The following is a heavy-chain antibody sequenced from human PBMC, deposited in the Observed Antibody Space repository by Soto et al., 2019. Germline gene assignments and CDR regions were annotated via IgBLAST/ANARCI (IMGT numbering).Heavy chain of an antibody. Sequence: GGSLRLSCAASGFTFISYAMNWGLQAPWKGLEWVSGIRQDDGDIYYVDSVKGRVTISRDNAKNTLYLQMDSLRAEDTAAYYCGSGAYCGVIDYWGRRTPVTVSS. CDR3: GSGAYCGVIDY. V-gene: IGHV3-7*01. D-gene: IGHD4-17*01. CDR2: IRQDDGDI. J-gene: IGHJ4*02. CDR1: GFTFISYA.